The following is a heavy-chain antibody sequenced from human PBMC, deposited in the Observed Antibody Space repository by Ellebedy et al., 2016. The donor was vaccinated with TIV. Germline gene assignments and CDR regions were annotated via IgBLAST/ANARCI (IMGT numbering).Heavy chain of an antibody. CDR2: IYYSGST. V-gene: IGHV4-30-4*01. Sequence: MPSETLSLTCTVSGGSISSGDSYWSWIRQPPGKGLEWIGYIYYSGSTYYNPSLKSRVTISTETSKNQFSLKLSSVTAADTAVDFWARGDSNSSRIYYWGQGTLVTVSS. D-gene: IGHD6-6*01. CDR3: ARGDSNSSRIYY. CDR1: GGSISSGDSY. J-gene: IGHJ4*02.